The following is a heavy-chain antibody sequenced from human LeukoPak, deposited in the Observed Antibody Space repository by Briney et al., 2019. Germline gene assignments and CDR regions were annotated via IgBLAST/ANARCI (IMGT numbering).Heavy chain of an antibody. CDR1: GFTFSSYG. V-gene: IGHV3-30*03. CDR3: ARERLWFGELSPLDY. Sequence: PGGSLRLSCAASGFTFSSYGMHWVRQAPGKGLEWVAVISYDGSNKYYADSVKGRFTISRDNSKNTLYLQMGSLRAEDMAVYYCARERLWFGELSPLDYWGQGTLVTVSS. CDR2: ISYDGSNK. J-gene: IGHJ4*02. D-gene: IGHD3-10*01.